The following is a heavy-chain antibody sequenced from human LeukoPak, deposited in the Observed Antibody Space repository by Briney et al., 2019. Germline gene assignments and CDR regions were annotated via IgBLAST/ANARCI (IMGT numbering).Heavy chain of an antibody. J-gene: IGHJ4*02. D-gene: IGHD5-18*01. CDR3: ATGHSYGYDY. Sequence: GGSLRLSCAASGLTFSDFWMHWVRQPPGKGLVWVALVKGDGRTTIYADSVKGRFTISRDNAKNTLYLQMNSLRADDSGVYYCATGHSYGYDYWGQGVLVTASS. CDR2: VKGDGRTT. CDR1: GLTFSDFW. V-gene: IGHV3-74*01.